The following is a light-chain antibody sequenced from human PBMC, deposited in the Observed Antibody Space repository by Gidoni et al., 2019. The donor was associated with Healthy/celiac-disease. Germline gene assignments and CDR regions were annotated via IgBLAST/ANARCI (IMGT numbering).Light chain of an antibody. CDR2: WAS. CDR3: QQYYSTPRT. J-gene: IGKJ1*01. CDR1: QTVLYISNNKNY. Sequence: DIVMTQSPDSLAVSLGERATSNCKSSQTVLYISNNKNYLAWYQQKPGQPPKLLIYWASTRESGVPDRLSGSGSGTDFTLTISSLQAEDVAVYYCQQYYSTPRTFGQGTKVEIK. V-gene: IGKV4-1*01.